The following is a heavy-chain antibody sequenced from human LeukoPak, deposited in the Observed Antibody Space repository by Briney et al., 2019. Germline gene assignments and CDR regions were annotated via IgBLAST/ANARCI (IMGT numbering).Heavy chain of an antibody. CDR1: GFIFSSYG. J-gene: IGHJ4*02. Sequence: PGGSLRLSCAASGFIFSSYGMHWVRQAPGKGLEWVAFIRCDGSNKYYADSVKGRFTISRDNSKNTLNLQMNSLRAEDTAVYYCAKDPTHYRVWDSYESIGLSYWGQGTLVTVSS. V-gene: IGHV3-30*02. CDR2: IRCDGSNK. CDR3: AKDPTHYRVWDSYESIGLSY. D-gene: IGHD3-22*01.